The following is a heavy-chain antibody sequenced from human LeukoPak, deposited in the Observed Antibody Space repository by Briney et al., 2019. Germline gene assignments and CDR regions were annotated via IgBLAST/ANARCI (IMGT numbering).Heavy chain of an antibody. D-gene: IGHD3-22*01. CDR2: ISSSSSTI. CDR3: ATLDGYYDSSGYYSNYYYMDV. CDR1: GFTFSSYS. J-gene: IGHJ6*03. Sequence: GGSLRLSCAASGFTFSSYSMNWVRQAPGKGLEWVSYISSSSSTIYYADSAKGRFTISRDNAKNSLYLQMNSLRAEDTAVYYCATLDGYYDSSGYYSNYYYMDVWGKGTTVTVSS. V-gene: IGHV3-48*01.